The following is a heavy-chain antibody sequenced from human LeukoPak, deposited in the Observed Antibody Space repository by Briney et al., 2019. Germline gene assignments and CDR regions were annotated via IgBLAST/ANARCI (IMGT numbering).Heavy chain of an antibody. CDR2: ISNTGNTI. CDR3: ARGIAYYYYYTDV. Sequence: PGGSLRLSCSASGFIFSNYDMNWVRQAPGKGLEWISYISNTGNTIYYADSMRGRFTISRDNAKNSLYLQMNSLRGEDTAVYYCARGIAYYYYYTDVWGKGTTVTVSS. V-gene: IGHV3-48*03. J-gene: IGHJ6*03. CDR1: GFIFSNYD.